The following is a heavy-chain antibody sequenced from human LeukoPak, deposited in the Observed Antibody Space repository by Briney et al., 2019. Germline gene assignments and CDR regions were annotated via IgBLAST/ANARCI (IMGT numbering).Heavy chain of an antibody. CDR1: GFTFSNYV. D-gene: IGHD6-13*01. J-gene: IGHJ4*02. Sequence: PGGSLRLSCAASGFTFSNYVMHWVRQAPGKGLEWVAVIPYDGSTESYADSVKGRFTISRDNSKNMLFLQMNSLRAEDTAVYYCARDVIAAAGMGEIDYWGQGTLVTVSS. V-gene: IGHV3-30*03. CDR2: IPYDGSTE. CDR3: ARDVIAAAGMGEIDY.